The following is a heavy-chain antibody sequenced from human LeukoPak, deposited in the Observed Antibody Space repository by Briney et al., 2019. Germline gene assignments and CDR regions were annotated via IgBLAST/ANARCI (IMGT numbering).Heavy chain of an antibody. D-gene: IGHD3-22*01. V-gene: IGHV3-20*04. Sequence: GGSLRLSCAASGFTFDDYGMSWVRQAPGKWLEWVSGINWNGGSTGYADSVKGRFTISRDNAKNSLYLQMNRMRAEDTALYYCAGYSSGYYLDGWGQGTLVTVSS. CDR1: GFTFDDYG. CDR3: AGYSSGYYLDG. CDR2: INWNGGST. J-gene: IGHJ4*02.